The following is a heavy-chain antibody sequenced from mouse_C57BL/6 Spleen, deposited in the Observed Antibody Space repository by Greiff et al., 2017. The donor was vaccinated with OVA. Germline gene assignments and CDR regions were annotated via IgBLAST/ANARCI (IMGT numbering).Heavy chain of an antibody. V-gene: IGHV1-69*01. Sequence: QVQLQQPGAELVMPGASVKLSCKASGYTFTSYWMHWVKQRPGQGLEWIGEIDPSYSYTNYNQKFKGKSTLTVDKSSSTAYMQLSSLTSEDSAVFYCARSPGSSLYYFDYWGQGTTRTVSS. CDR1: GYTFTSYW. J-gene: IGHJ2*01. CDR2: IDPSYSYT. CDR3: ARSPGSSLYYFDY. D-gene: IGHD1-1*01.